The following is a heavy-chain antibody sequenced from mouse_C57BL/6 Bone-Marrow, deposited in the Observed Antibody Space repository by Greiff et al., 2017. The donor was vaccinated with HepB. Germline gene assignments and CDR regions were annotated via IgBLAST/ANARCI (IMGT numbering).Heavy chain of an antibody. Sequence: QVQLQQPGAELVKPGASVKMSCKASGYTFTSYWITWVKQRPGQGLEWIGDIYPGSGSTNYNEKFKSKATLTVDTSSSTAYMQLSSLTSEDSAVYYCARDGVTTDYYAMDYWGQGASVTVSS. CDR3: ARDGVTTDYYAMDY. V-gene: IGHV1-55*01. J-gene: IGHJ4*01. D-gene: IGHD1-1*01. CDR1: GYTFTSYW. CDR2: IYPGSGST.